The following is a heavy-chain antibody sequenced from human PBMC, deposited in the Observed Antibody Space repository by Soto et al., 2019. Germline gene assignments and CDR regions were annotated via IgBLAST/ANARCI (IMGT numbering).Heavy chain of an antibody. V-gene: IGHV4-30-2*01. CDR3: AKVRAIFCSSNNCYYYDY. J-gene: IGHJ4*02. CDR2: IYHSGST. Sequence: SETLSLTCAVSGGSISSGGYSWSWIRQPPGKGLEWIGYIYHSGSTYYNPSLKSRVTISVDRSKNQFSLKLSSVTAADTAVYYCAKVRAIFCSSNNCYYYDYWGQGTLVTVSS. D-gene: IGHD2-2*01. CDR1: GGSISSGGYS.